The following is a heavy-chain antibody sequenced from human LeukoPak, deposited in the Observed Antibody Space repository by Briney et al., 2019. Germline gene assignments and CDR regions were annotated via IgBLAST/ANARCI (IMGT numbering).Heavy chain of an antibody. CDR1: GGSISSYY. CDR3: AREGTSIAAAGTLDY. V-gene: IGHV4-59*01. CDR2: IYYSGST. D-gene: IGHD6-13*01. J-gene: IGHJ4*02. Sequence: PSETLSLTCTVSGGSISSYYWSWIRQPPGKGLGWIGYIYYSGSTNYNPSLKSRVTISVDTSKNQFSLKLSSVTAADTAVYYCAREGTSIAAAGTLDYWGQGTLVTVSS.